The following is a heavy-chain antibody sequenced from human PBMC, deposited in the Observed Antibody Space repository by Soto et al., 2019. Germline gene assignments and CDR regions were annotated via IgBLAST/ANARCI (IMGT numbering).Heavy chain of an antibody. J-gene: IGHJ6*02. Sequence: EVQLVESGGGLIQPGGSLRLSCTASGFIVSSNYMSWVRQAPGKGLEWVSVIYSGGKTYNADSVKGRFTISRDNSKNTVYLQMNSLRAEDTAVYYCARDKGKVNSRTPVSPYGMDVWGQGTTVTVSS. CDR3: ARDKGKVNSRTPVSPYGMDV. CDR2: IYSGGKT. D-gene: IGHD3-22*01. V-gene: IGHV3-53*01. CDR1: GFIVSSNY.